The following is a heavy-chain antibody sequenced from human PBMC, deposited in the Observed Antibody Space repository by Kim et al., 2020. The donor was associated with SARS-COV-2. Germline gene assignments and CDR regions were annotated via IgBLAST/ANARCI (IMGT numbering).Heavy chain of an antibody. V-gene: IGHV4-31*03. J-gene: IGHJ5*02. CDR3: ATGRRYNTFEP. Sequence: SETLSLTCTVSGASISGTTYYWSWIRQHTGKGLEWIGSIHHSGSAYYNPSLESRLTISVDTSETHFSLNLASVTAADTAVYYCATGRRYNTFEPWGQG. CDR2: IHHSGSA. CDR1: GASISGTTYY.